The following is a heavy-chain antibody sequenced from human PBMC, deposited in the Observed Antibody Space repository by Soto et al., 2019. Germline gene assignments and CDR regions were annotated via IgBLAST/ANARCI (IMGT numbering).Heavy chain of an antibody. CDR1: GGSVSSGNYY. CDR3: AGMPVTTTNCLDP. J-gene: IGHJ5*02. Sequence: SETLSLTCTVSGGSVSSGNYYWSWIRQPPGKGLDWIGYIYYTGRTNHNPSLKSRVTMSLATSKNQFSLKLDSVTAADTAIYYCAGMPVTTTNCLDPWGQGTLVTV. V-gene: IGHV4-61*01. CDR2: IYYTGRT. D-gene: IGHD3-22*01.